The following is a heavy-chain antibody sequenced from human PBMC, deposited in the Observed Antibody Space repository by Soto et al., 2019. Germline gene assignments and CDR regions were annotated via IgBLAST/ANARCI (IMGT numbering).Heavy chain of an antibody. V-gene: IGHV3-64D*08. J-gene: IGHJ4*02. Sequence: GGSLRLSCSASGFTFSSYAMHWVRQAPGKGLEYVSAISSNGGRKYYADSVKGRFTISRDNSKNTLYLQMNSLRAEDRAVYYCVKATYYGSGRYSPYFDYWGQGTLVTVSS. D-gene: IGHD3-10*01. CDR1: GFTFSSYA. CDR3: VKATYYGSGRYSPYFDY. CDR2: ISSNGGRK.